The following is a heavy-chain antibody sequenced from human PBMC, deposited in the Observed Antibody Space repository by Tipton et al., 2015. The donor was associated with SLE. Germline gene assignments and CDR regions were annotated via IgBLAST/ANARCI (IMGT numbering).Heavy chain of an antibody. CDR1: GGSIRSSGYY. Sequence: TLSLTCTVSGGSIRSSGYYWHWIRQSPGKGLEWLGTIYHSGTTYYNPSLKSRLTLSIDTSKNQFSLKLSSVTAADTAVYYCVRLELPATKADYWGPGTLVTVSS. CDR2: IYHSGTT. V-gene: IGHV4-39*07. D-gene: IGHD5-24*01. CDR3: VRLELPATKADY. J-gene: IGHJ4*02.